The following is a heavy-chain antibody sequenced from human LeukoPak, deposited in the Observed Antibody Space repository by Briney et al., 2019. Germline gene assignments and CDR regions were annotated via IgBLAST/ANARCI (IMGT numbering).Heavy chain of an antibody. Sequence: SETLSLTCTVSGGSISSYYWSWIRQPPGKGLEWIGYIYYSGSTNYNPSLKSRVTISVDTSKNQFSLKLSSVTAADTAVYYCARGVRTMVRGVIPFDAFDIWGQGTMVTVSS. D-gene: IGHD3-10*01. CDR1: GGSISSYY. V-gene: IGHV4-59*12. J-gene: IGHJ3*02. CDR2: IYYSGST. CDR3: ARGVRTMVRGVIPFDAFDI.